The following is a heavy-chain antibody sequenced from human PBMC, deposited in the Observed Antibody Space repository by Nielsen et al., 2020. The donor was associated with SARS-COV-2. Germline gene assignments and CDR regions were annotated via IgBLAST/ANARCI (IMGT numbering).Heavy chain of an antibody. J-gene: IGHJ4*02. D-gene: IGHD6-19*01. V-gene: IGHV3-21*01. Sequence: GESLKISCAASGFTFSSYSMNWVRQAPGKGLEWVSSISSSSSYIYYADSVKGRFTISRDNAKNSLYLQMNSLRAEDTAVYYCARSEQWLVLGYFDYWGQGTLVTVSS. CDR1: GFTFSSYS. CDR2: ISSSSSYI. CDR3: ARSEQWLVLGYFDY.